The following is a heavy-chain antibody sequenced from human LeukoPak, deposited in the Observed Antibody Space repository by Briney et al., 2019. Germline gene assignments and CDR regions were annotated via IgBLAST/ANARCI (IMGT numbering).Heavy chain of an antibody. V-gene: IGHV3-7*01. CDR3: ATPTAGTWHFDY. Sequence: PGGSLRLSCAASGLTFSNYWMTWVRQAPGKGLEWVANIKQDGSEKYFVDSVKGRFTIPRDNAKNSVYLQMNSLRAEDTAVYYCATPTAGTWHFDYWGQGTLVTVSS. CDR2: IKQDGSEK. D-gene: IGHD6-13*01. J-gene: IGHJ4*02. CDR1: GLTFSNYW.